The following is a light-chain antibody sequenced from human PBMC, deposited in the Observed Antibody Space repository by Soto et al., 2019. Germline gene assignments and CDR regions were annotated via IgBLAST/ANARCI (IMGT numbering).Light chain of an antibody. Sequence: QSALTQPASVSGSPGQSITISCTGSNSDIGIFNYVSWYQQRPGKAPQLLIFGVYNRPSGLSSRFSASKFDNTASLTISDLQAEDEADYYCTSYTSSNTLVFGGGTKLTVL. CDR2: GVY. CDR3: TSYTSSNTLV. J-gene: IGLJ2*01. V-gene: IGLV2-14*01. CDR1: NSDIGIFNY.